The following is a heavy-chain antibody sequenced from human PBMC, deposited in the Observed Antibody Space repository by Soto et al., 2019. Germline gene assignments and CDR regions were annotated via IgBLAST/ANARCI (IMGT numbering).Heavy chain of an antibody. CDR1: GYSFTSYW. V-gene: IGHV5-51*01. CDR2: IYPGDSDT. CDR3: TKSPGYCSSTSCYGDYYYGLDV. J-gene: IGHJ6*02. D-gene: IGHD2-2*01. Sequence: PGESLKISCKGSGYSFTSYWIGWVRQMPGKGLEWMGIIYPGDSDTRYSPSFQGQVTISADKSISTAYLQMNSLRAEDTAVYYCTKSPGYCSSTSCYGDYYYGLDVWGQGTTVTVSS.